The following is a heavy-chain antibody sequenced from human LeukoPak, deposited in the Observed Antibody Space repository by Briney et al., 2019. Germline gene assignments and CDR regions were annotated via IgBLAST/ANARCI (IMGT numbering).Heavy chain of an antibody. D-gene: IGHD5-24*01. V-gene: IGHV3-23*01. CDR1: GFTFSTYA. CDR2: INADASIT. J-gene: IGHJ4*02. Sequence: GGFLRLSCKASGFTFSTYAMSWVRQAPGKGLEWVSSINADASITFYAGSVKGRFSISRDNSKNTVDLQMNSLRAEDSAQYFCGKGPGGGATMDYWGQGVLVTVSP. CDR3: GKGPGGGATMDY.